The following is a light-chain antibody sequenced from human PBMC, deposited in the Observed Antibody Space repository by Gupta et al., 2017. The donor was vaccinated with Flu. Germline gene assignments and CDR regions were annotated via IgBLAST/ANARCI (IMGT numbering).Light chain of an antibody. V-gene: IGLV7-46*01. Sequence: QAVVTQEPSLTVSPGGTVTLTCGSSTGAVTSGHYPYWFQQKPGQAPRTLIYDTSNKHSWTPAQFSGSLLGGKAALTLSGAQPEDEAEYYCLLSYSGARPWVFGGGTKLTVL. J-gene: IGLJ3*02. CDR2: DTS. CDR1: TGAVTSGHY. CDR3: LLSYSGARPWV.